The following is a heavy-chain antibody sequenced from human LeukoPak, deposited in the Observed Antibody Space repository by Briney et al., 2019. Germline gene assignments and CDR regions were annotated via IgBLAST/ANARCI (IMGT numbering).Heavy chain of an antibody. V-gene: IGHV3-21*01. J-gene: IGHJ6*02. Sequence: GGSLRLSCAASGFTVSSNYMSWVRQAPGKELEWVSSISSSSSYIYYADSVKGRFTISRDNAKNSLYLQMNSLRAEDTAVYYCARDDRRAVAGILFPLYGMDVWGQGTTVTVSS. CDR1: GFTVSSNY. CDR2: ISSSSSYI. CDR3: ARDDRRAVAGILFPLYGMDV. D-gene: IGHD6-19*01.